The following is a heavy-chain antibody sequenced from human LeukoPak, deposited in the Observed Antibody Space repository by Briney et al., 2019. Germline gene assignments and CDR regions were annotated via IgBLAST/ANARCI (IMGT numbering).Heavy chain of an antibody. CDR2: IIPIFGTA. J-gene: IGHJ6*02. D-gene: IGHD3-22*01. CDR1: GGTFSSYA. V-gene: IGHV1-69*01. Sequence: ASVKVSCKASGGTFSSYAISWVRQAPGQGLEWMGGIIPIFGTANYAQKFQGRVTITADESTSTAYMELSSLRSEDTAVYYCAGDYCDSSGYYYIRMDVWGQGTTVTVSS. CDR3: AGDYCDSSGYYYIRMDV.